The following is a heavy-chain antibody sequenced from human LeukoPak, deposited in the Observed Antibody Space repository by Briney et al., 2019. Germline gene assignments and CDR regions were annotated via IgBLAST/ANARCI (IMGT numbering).Heavy chain of an antibody. CDR3: VRGDYGDYTLFDY. Sequence: GGSLRLSCAASGFTFSSYSMNWVRQAPGKGLEWVSSISSSSSYIYYADSVKGRFTISRDNAKNSLYLQMNSLRAEDTAVYYCVRGDYGDYTLFDYWGQGTLVTVSS. D-gene: IGHD4-17*01. V-gene: IGHV3-21*04. CDR1: GFTFSSYS. J-gene: IGHJ4*02. CDR2: ISSSSSYI.